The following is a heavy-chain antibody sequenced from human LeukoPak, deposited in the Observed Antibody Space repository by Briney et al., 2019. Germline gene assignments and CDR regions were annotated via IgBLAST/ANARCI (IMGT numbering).Heavy chain of an antibody. CDR2: ISSDESNK. V-gene: IGHV3-30*03. CDR3: ATDYSYGSGSYYNRFDN. D-gene: IGHD3-10*01. CDR1: GFTFNNYA. J-gene: IGHJ4*02. Sequence: GGSLRLSCAASGFTFNNYAMHWVRQAPGEGLEWVALISSDESNKYYADSVKGRFTISRDNSMNTLYLQMNSLRADDTAVYYCATDYSYGSGSYYNRFDNWGQGTLATVSS.